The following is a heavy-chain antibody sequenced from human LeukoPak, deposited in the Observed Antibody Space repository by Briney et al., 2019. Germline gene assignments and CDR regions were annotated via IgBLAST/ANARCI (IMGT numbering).Heavy chain of an antibody. CDR1: GFTVSSNY. CDR3: AKDPRRGSGSYFNAEYFQH. D-gene: IGHD1-26*01. CDR2: IYSGGST. Sequence: GGSLRLSCAASGFTVSSNYMSWVRQAPGKGLEWVSVIYSGGSTYYADSVKGRFTISRDNSKNTLYLQMNSLRAEGTAVYYCAKDPRRGSGSYFNAEYFQHWGQGTLVTVSS. V-gene: IGHV3-66*01. J-gene: IGHJ1*01.